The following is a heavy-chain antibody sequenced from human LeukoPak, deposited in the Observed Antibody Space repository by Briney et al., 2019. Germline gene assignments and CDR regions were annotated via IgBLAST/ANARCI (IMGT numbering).Heavy chain of an antibody. CDR1: GFTFSSYA. CDR3: AKGGVPVVSPAVN. CDR2: ISYDGSNK. V-gene: IGHV3-30-3*01. J-gene: IGHJ4*02. Sequence: GGSLRLSCADTGFTFSSYAMHWVRQAPGKGLEWVAVISYDGSNKYYADSVKGRFTISRDNSKNTLYLQMNSLRAEDTAVYYCAKGGVPVVSPAVNWGQGTLVTVSS. D-gene: IGHD2-2*01.